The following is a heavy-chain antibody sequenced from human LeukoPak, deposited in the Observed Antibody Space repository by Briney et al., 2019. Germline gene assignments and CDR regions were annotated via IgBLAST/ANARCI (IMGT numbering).Heavy chain of an antibody. CDR2: INHSGST. CDR3: ATMAPPYAFDI. Sequence: SETLSLTCAVYGGSFSGYYWSWIRQPPGKGLEWIREINHSGSTNYNPSLKSRVTISVDTSKNQFSLKLSSVTAADTAVYYCATMAPPYAFDIWGQGTMVTVSS. D-gene: IGHD5-24*01. CDR1: GGSFSGYY. V-gene: IGHV4-34*01. J-gene: IGHJ3*02.